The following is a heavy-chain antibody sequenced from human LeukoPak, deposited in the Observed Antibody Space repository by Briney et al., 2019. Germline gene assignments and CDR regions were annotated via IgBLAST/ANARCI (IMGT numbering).Heavy chain of an antibody. CDR2: IITYNGNT. J-gene: IGHJ6*03. CDR1: GYTFTSYG. CDR3: AKTTVTSEEYYYYMDV. D-gene: IGHD4-17*01. V-gene: IGHV1-18*01. Sequence: GASVKVSCKTSGYTFTSYGLSWVRQAPGQGLEWMGWIITYNGNTYYSQKLQGRVTMTTDTSTSTAYMELRSLRSDDTAVYYCAKTTVTSEEYYYYMDVWGKGTTVTVSS.